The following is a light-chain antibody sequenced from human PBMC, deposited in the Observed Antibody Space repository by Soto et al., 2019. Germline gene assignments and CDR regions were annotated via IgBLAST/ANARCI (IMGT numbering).Light chain of an antibody. CDR2: AAS. Sequence: DIQMTQSPSSRSASVGDRVTITCRASQGSRNDLGWYQQKAGKAPKRLIYAASSLQSGVPSRFSGSGFGTEFTLTISSLQPEDFATYYCLQHNTYPLTFGGGTKVEI. CDR1: QGSRND. CDR3: LQHNTYPLT. J-gene: IGKJ4*01. V-gene: IGKV1-17*01.